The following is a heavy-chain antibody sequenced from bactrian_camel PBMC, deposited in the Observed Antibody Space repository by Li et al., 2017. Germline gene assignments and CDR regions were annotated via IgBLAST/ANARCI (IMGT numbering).Heavy chain of an antibody. CDR2: IDNGGSR. CDR3: AARLCGALGSLAAHLYTN. J-gene: IGHJ4*01. V-gene: IGHV3S42*01. Sequence: DVQLVESGGGSVEAGGSLRISCVASGFAYSSYCKAWFRQVPGKAREGVAAIDNGGSRIYADSVKGRFNISKDNIKNTLYLQMDSLKPEDTGLYYCAARLCGALGSLAAHLYTNWGQGTQVTVS. D-gene: IGHD5*01. CDR1: GFAYSSYC.